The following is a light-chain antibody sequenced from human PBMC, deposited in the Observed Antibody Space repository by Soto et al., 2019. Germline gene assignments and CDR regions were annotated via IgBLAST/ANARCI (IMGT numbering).Light chain of an antibody. CDR3: AAWDDSLNGRV. CDR1: NSNIGSNT. Sequence: QSALTQPPSASGTPGQRVTISCSGSNSNIGSNTVNWYQQLPGTAPKLLIYYDNLRPSRVPDRISGSKSGTSASLAISGLQSDDEADYYCAAWDDSLNGRVFGTGTKVTVL. J-gene: IGLJ1*01. CDR2: YDN. V-gene: IGLV1-44*01.